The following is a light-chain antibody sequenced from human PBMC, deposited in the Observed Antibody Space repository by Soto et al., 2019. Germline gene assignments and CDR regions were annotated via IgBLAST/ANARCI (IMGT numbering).Light chain of an antibody. V-gene: IGKV1-5*01. CDR3: QHYNSYSEA. J-gene: IGKJ1*01. CDR1: QGISTY. CDR2: EAS. Sequence: DIQMTQSPSSLSASVGDRVTITCRASQGISTYLNWYQQKPGKAPKLLIYEASSLESGVPSRFSGSGSGTEFTLTISSLQPDDFATYYCQHYNSYSEAFGQGTKVDIK.